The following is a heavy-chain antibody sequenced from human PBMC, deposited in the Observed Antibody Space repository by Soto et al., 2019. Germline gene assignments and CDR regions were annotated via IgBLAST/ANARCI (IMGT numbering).Heavy chain of an antibody. Sequence: EVQLVESGGGLFQPGGSLRLSCAASGFTFSNYWMHWVRQAPGKGLVWVSRIRSDGSNAEYADSVKGRFPISRDNAENTLYVQMNSLRVEDTAVYYCARGDGDYHDGNGYLGRHWGQGTLVTVSS. D-gene: IGHD3-22*01. CDR2: IRSDGSNA. J-gene: IGHJ4*02. CDR3: ARGDGDYHDGNGYLGRH. CDR1: GFTFSNYW. V-gene: IGHV3-74*01.